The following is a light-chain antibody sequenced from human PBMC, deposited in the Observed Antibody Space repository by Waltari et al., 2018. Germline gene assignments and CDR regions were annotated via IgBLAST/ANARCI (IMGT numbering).Light chain of an antibody. Sequence: QPVLTQPPSESGTPGQRVIISCSGSRANIGGSYVYWYQHLPGAAPKLPINRNTQRPSGVPDRFSGSKSGTSASLAISGLRSEDEGDYFCATWDDTVGGPVFGGGTKLTVL. V-gene: IGLV1-47*01. CDR2: RNT. J-gene: IGLJ2*01. CDR1: RANIGGSY. CDR3: ATWDDTVGGPV.